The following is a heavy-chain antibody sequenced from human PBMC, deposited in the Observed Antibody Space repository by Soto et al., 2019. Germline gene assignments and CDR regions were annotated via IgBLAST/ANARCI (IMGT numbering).Heavy chain of an antibody. Sequence: ASVKVSCKASGYTFTSYAMHWVRQAPGQRLEWMGWINAGNGNTKYSQKFQGRVTITRDTSASTANMELSRLRYENTAVYNNTGNGVVPAAMRGYNLFDPWGQGTLVTVSS. J-gene: IGHJ5*02. CDR3: TGNGVVPAAMRGYNLFDP. V-gene: IGHV1-3*01. D-gene: IGHD2-2*01. CDR2: INAGNGNT. CDR1: GYTFTSYA.